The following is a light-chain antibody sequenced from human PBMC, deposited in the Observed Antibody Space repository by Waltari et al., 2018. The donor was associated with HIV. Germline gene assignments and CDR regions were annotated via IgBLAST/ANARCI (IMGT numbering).Light chain of an antibody. CDR3: QQYETVPFT. CDR1: RSVVSSSNNQNY. J-gene: IGKJ3*01. CDR2: WAS. V-gene: IGKV4-1*01. Sequence: DIVMTQSPESLTMSPGERATINCKTSRSVVSSSNNQNYLAWYQHKVVQSPKLLIYWASTRAPGVPERFSGGGSGTDFTLTIRGLQADDEAVYYCQQYETVPFTFGPGTTV.